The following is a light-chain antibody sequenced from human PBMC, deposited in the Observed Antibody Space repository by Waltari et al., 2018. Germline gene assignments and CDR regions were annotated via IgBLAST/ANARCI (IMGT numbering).Light chain of an antibody. Sequence: TQDPAVSVAMGQTVRITCQGDNLRSYYASWYRQRPGPAPILVMYDKNNRPSGVPDRFSGSSSDNTASLTITGAQAEDEAYYYCHSRDASGVGGTFGGGTKLTVL. CDR1: NLRSYY. CDR3: HSRDASGVGGT. CDR2: DKN. J-gene: IGLJ3*02. V-gene: IGLV3-19*01.